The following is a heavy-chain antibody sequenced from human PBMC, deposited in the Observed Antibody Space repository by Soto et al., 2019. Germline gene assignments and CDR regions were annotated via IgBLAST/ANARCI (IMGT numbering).Heavy chain of an antibody. Sequence: PSETLALTCTVSGGSISSGDYYWTWIRQPPGKGLEWIGYIYYSGSTYYSPSLKSRVTISVDTSKNQFSLKLSSVSAADTAVYYCAREQSRGFWSGYRDYWGQGTLVTVSS. CDR1: GGSISSGDYY. CDR3: AREQSRGFWSGYRDY. CDR2: IYYSGST. D-gene: IGHD3-3*01. J-gene: IGHJ4*02. V-gene: IGHV4-30-4*01.